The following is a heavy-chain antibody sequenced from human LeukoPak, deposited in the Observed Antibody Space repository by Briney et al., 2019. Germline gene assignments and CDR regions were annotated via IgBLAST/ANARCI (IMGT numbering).Heavy chain of an antibody. V-gene: IGHV4-59*12. J-gene: IGHJ4*02. Sequence: SETLSLTCTVSGGSISSYYWSWIRQPPGKGLEWIGYIYYSGSTNYNPSLKSRVTMSVDTSKNQFSLKLSSVTAADTAVYYCARGRYCSDGSCYFDYWGQGTLVTASS. CDR1: GGSISSYY. CDR2: IYYSGST. CDR3: ARGRYCSDGSCYFDY. D-gene: IGHD2-15*01.